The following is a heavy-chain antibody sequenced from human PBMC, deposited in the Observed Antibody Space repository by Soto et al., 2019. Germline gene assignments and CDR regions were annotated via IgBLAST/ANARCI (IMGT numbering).Heavy chain of an antibody. CDR2: INHSGST. Sequence: PSETLSLTCAVYGGSFSGYYWSWISQPPGKGLEWIGEINHSGSTNYNPSLKSRVTISVDTSKNQFSLKLSSVTAADTAVYYCARGPRLYYYDSRGYYEPGDYWGQGTLVTVSS. CDR1: GGSFSGYY. D-gene: IGHD3-22*01. CDR3: ARGPRLYYYDSRGYYEPGDY. J-gene: IGHJ4*02. V-gene: IGHV4-34*01.